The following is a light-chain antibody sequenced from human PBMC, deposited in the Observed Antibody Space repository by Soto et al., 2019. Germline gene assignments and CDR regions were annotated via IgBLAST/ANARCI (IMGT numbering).Light chain of an antibody. V-gene: IGKV1-39*01. Sequence: DILITQSPSSLSSSLGDRFTITCRASQSISSYLNWYQQKPGKAPKLLIYAASSLQSGVPSRFSGSGSGTDFTLTISSLQPEDFAAYYCKQSYSSHPSITFGPGTRLEIK. CDR2: AAS. J-gene: IGKJ5*01. CDR1: QSISSY. CDR3: KQSYSSHPSIT.